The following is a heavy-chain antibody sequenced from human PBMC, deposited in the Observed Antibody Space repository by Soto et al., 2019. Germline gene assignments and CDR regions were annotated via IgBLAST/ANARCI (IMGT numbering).Heavy chain of an antibody. CDR2: IWYDGSYK. CDR3: SRDKAHGYFDL. Sequence: QVQLVESGGGVVQPGRSLRLSCAASGFTFSNYGMHWVRQAPGKGLEWVAVIWYDGSYKYAADSVKGRFTISRDNSKNTLYLQMNSLRAEDTAVYYCSRDKAHGYFDLGGRGTLVTVSS. CDR1: GFTFSNYG. V-gene: IGHV3-33*01. J-gene: IGHJ2*01.